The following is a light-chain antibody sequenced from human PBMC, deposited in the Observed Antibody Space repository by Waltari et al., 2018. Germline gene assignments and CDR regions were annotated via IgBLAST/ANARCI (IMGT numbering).Light chain of an antibody. Sequence: QSVLTQPPSVSGAPGQRVTISCTGSSSNTGAGYDVHWYQQLPGTDPKLLIYGNSNRPSGVPDRFSGSKSGTSASLAITGLQAEDEADYYCQSYDSSLSGVVFGGGTKLTVL. CDR1: SSNTGAGYD. CDR3: QSYDSSLSGVV. J-gene: IGLJ2*01. V-gene: IGLV1-40*01. CDR2: GNS.